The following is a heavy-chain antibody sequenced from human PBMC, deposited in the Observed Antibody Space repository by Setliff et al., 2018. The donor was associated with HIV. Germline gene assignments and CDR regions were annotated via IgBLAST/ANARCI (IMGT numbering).Heavy chain of an antibody. CDR3: ARLLVAGMLFDY. D-gene: IGHD2-15*01. Sequence: PSETLSLTCSVSGVSIVSGGFYFSWIRQPPGKGLECIGNIYYSGSTSYNPSLKSRVTISVDTSKNQFSLKLSSVTAADTAVYYCARLLVAGMLFDYWGQGTLVTVSS. V-gene: IGHV4-39*01. CDR2: IYYSGST. J-gene: IGHJ4*02. CDR1: GVSIVSGGFY.